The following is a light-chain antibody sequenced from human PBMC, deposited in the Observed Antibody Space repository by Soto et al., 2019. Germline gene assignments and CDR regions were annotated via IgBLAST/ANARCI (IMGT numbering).Light chain of an antibody. V-gene: IGKV3-20*01. J-gene: IGKJ2*01. CDR2: DAS. CDR3: QQSGTSPFT. CDR1: QSVSTNN. Sequence: EIVLTQSPGSLSLSPGERATLSCRASQSVSTNNLAWYQQKPGQPPRLLIYDASSRATDIPDRFSGSGSGTDLTLTISRLEPEDFAVYYCQQSGTSPFTFGQGTKLEIK.